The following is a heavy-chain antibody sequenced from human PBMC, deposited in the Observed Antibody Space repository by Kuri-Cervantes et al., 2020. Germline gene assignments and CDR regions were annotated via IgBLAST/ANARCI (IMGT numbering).Heavy chain of an antibody. CDR2: ISSSGSTI. D-gene: IGHD2-2*02. CDR1: GFTFSDYY. J-gene: IGHJ6*02. Sequence: LSLTCAASGFTFSDYYMSWIRQAPGEGLEWVSYISSSGSTIYYADSVKGRFTISRDNAKNSLYLQMNSLRAEDTAVYYCVRGGRYCSSTSCYTRWELYYYYGMDVWGQGTTVTVSS. V-gene: IGHV3-11*01. CDR3: VRGGRYCSSTSCYTRWELYYYYGMDV.